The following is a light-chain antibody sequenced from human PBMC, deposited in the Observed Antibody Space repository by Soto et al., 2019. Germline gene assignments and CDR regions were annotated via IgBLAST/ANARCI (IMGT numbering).Light chain of an antibody. J-gene: IGKJ1*01. CDR1: QSMSSW. Sequence: DIQMTQSPSTLSASVGDGVTITCRASQSMSSWLAWYQQKPGKAPKLLIYKASSLQSGVPARFSGSGSGTEFTLTISSLQPEDFGTYYCLQHTSYPWTFGQGTKVEIK. CDR3: LQHTSYPWT. V-gene: IGKV1-5*03. CDR2: KAS.